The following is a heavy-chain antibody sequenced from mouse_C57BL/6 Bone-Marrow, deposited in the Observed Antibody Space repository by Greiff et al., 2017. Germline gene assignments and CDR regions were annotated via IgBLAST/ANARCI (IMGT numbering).Heavy chain of an antibody. CDR1: GFTFSSYA. CDR3: ARDGPFYYGSSPFAY. Sequence: EVKLVESGGGLVKPGGSLKLSCAASGFTFSSYAMSWVRQTPEQRLEWVATISDGGSYTYYPDNVKGRFTISRDNAKNNLYLQMSHLKSEDTAMDYCARDGPFYYGSSPFAYWGQGTLVTVSA. D-gene: IGHD1-1*01. V-gene: IGHV5-4*01. CDR2: ISDGGSYT. J-gene: IGHJ3*01.